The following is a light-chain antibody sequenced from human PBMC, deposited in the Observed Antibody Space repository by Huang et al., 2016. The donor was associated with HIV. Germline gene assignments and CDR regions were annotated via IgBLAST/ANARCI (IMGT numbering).Light chain of an antibody. CDR1: QSINDY. Sequence: DIQMTQFPSTLSASVGDRVTLSCRASQSINDYLAWYQKKPGRAPKLRIRKASTLESGVPSRFSGGGSGTEFNLTISSLHPDDFATYYCLQYDTYSRAFGQGTKVDVK. J-gene: IGKJ1*01. CDR2: KAS. V-gene: IGKV1-5*03. CDR3: LQYDTYSRA.